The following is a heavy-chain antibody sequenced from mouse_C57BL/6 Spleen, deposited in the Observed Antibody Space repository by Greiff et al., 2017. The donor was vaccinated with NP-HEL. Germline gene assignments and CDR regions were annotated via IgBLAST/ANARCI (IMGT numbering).Heavy chain of an antibody. V-gene: IGHV2-4*01. CDR3: TKKERKGPYWYFDD. CDR1: GFSLTSYG. J-gene: IGHJ1*03. Sequence: VQLQESGPGLVQPSQSLSITCTVSGFSLTSYGVHWVRQPPGKGLEWLGVIWSGGSTDYNAAFISSLSISKDNSMSPVFYKLNSLQADDTTIYESTKKERKGPYWYFDDWGTGTTGTGSS. CDR2: IWSGGST.